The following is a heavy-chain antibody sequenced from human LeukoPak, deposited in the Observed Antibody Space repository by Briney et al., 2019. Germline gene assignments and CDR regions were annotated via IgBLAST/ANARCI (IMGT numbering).Heavy chain of an antibody. CDR1: GGSISSSSYY. Sequence: SETLSLTCNVSGGSISSSSYYWGWIRQPPGKGLEWVGSIYYSGTTYYNASLKSRVTISVDASKNQFSLNLTSLTAADTAVYYCASDVVGDLKFDYWGQGSLVTVSS. D-gene: IGHD4-17*01. CDR2: IYYSGTT. CDR3: ASDVVGDLKFDY. J-gene: IGHJ4*02. V-gene: IGHV4-39*01.